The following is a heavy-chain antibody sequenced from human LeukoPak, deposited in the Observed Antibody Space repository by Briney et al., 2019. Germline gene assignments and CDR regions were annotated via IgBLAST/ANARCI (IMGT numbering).Heavy chain of an antibody. CDR2: IYYSGST. D-gene: IGHD1-1*01. J-gene: IGHJ4*02. Sequence: PSETLSLTCTVSGGSISSYYWSWIRQPPGKGLEWIGYIYYSGSTNYNPSLKSRVTISVDTSKNQFSLKLSSVTAADTAVYYCARAGYEGYYFDYWGQGTLVTVSS. CDR1: GGSISSYY. V-gene: IGHV4-59*01. CDR3: ARAGYEGYYFDY.